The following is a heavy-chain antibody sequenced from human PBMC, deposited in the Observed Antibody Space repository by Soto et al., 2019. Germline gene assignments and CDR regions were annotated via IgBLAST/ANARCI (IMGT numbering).Heavy chain of an antibody. Sequence: QVQLVQSGAEVKKPGASVKVSCKASGYTFHSYGISWVRQAPGQGLEWMGTISGYNGNTNYAQKLQGRVTMTTDTATSTADMELRSLRSDDTALYYCAREISCGWANWFDPWGQGTLVTVSS. CDR1: GYTFHSYG. J-gene: IGHJ5*02. CDR3: AREISCGWANWFDP. V-gene: IGHV1-18*04. CDR2: ISGYNGNT. D-gene: IGHD6-19*01.